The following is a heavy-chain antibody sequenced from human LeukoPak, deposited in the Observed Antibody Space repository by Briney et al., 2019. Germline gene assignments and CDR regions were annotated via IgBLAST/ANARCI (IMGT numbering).Heavy chain of an antibody. CDR1: GGSFSGYY. Sequence: SETLSLTCAVYGGSFSGYYWSWIRQPPGKGLEWIGEINHSGSTNYNPSLKSRVTISVDTSKNQFSLKLSSVTAADTAVYYCARGPPFTIFGVVKAYYYGMDVWGQGTTVTVSS. D-gene: IGHD3-3*01. CDR3: ARGPPFTIFGVVKAYYYGMDV. J-gene: IGHJ6*02. V-gene: IGHV4-34*01. CDR2: INHSGST.